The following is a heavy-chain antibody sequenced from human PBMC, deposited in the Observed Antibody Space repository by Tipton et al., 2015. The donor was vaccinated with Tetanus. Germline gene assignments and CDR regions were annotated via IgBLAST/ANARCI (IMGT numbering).Heavy chain of an antibody. D-gene: IGHD3-10*01. J-gene: IGHJ4*02. V-gene: IGHV1-3*01. CDR3: ARDYYGSGSYYFFDY. CDR2: INAGNGNV. Sequence: QLVQSGAEVKKPGASVKVSCKASGYTFTNYGMHWVRQAPGQRLEWMGWINAGNGNVKNSEKFQGRVTITRGASASTAYMELSSLRSEDTAVYYCARDYYGSGSYYFFDYWGQGTLVTVSS. CDR1: GYTFTNYG.